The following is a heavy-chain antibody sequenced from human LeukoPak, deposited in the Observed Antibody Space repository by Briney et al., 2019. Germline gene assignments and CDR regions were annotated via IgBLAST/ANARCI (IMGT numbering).Heavy chain of an antibody. D-gene: IGHD6-13*01. CDR3: GRDSYSSSWSCEFDY. J-gene: IGHJ4*02. Sequence: GGSLRLSCAASGFTFSSYSMNWVRQAPGKGLEWVSSISSSSSYIYYADSVKGRFTISRDNAKNSLYLQMNSLRAEDTAVYYCGRDSYSSSWSCEFDYWGQGTLVTVSS. CDR2: ISSSSSYI. CDR1: GFTFSSYS. V-gene: IGHV3-21*01.